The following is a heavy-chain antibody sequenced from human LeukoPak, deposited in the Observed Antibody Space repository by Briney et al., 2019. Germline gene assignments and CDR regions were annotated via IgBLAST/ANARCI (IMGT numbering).Heavy chain of an antibody. V-gene: IGHV4-38-2*01. J-gene: IGHJ5*02. CDR3: ARPISWQDWFDP. CDR2: IYHSGST. D-gene: IGHD5-12*01. Sequence: SETLSLTCAVSGYSISSGYYWGWIRQPPGKGLEWIGSIYHSGSTYYNPSLKSRVTISVDTSKNQFSLKLSFVTAADTAVYYCARPISWQDWFDPWGQGTLVTVSS. CDR1: GYSISSGYY.